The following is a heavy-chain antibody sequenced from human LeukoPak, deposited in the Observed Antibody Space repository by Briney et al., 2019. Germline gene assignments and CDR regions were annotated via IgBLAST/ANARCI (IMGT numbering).Heavy chain of an antibody. D-gene: IGHD1-1*01. V-gene: IGHV2-5*01. J-gene: IGHJ4*02. CDR1: GFSLSTSGVG. CDR3: AHKPTGTGKYYFDY. CDR2: IYWNDDK. Sequence: ESGPTLVKPTQTLTLTCTFSGFSLSTSGVGVGWIRQPPGKALEWLALIYWNDDKRYSPSLKGRLTITKDTSKNQVVLTMTNMDPVDTATYYCAHKPTGTGKYYFDYWGQGTLVTVSS.